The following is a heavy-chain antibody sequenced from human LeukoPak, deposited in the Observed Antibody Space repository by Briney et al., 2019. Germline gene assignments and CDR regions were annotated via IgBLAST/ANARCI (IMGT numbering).Heavy chain of an antibody. CDR1: GGSISSSSYY. D-gene: IGHD3-10*01. Sequence: PSETLSLTCTVSGGSISSSSYYWGWIRQPPGKGLEWIGSIYYSGSTYYNPSLKSRVTISVDTSKNQFSLKLSSVTAADTAVYYCARIYYYGSGSYYIDYWGQGTLVTVSS. CDR2: IYYSGST. CDR3: ARIYYYGSGSYYIDY. J-gene: IGHJ4*02. V-gene: IGHV4-39*01.